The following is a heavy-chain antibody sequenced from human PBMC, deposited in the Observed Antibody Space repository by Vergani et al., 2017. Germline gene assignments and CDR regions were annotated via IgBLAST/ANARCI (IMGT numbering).Heavy chain of an antibody. CDR2: IYLSGST. V-gene: IGHV4-38-2*01. CDR3: SRRGYSDGPPGYFDY. D-gene: IGHD5-18*01. J-gene: IGHJ4*02. Sequence: QVQLQESGPGLVKPSETLSLTCAVSGYSLSSGYYWGWIRQPPGKGLVWIGSIYLSGSTYYNPSLKSRVTISVDTSKNQFSLKLSSVTAADPAVYYCSRRGYSDGPPGYFDYWGQGTLVTVSS. CDR1: GYSLSSGYY.